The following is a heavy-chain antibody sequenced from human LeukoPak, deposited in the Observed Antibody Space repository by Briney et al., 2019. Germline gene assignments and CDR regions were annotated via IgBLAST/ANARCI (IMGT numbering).Heavy chain of an antibody. J-gene: IGHJ5*02. D-gene: IGHD1-26*01. Sequence: ASVKVSCKASGCTFTDYYIHWVRQAPGQGLEWMGWINPNSGGTNYAQKFQGRITMTRDTSISTAYMELSRLRSDDTAVYYCARVGATYSGDPWGQGTLVTVSS. V-gene: IGHV1-2*02. CDR2: INPNSGGT. CDR3: ARVGATYSGDP. CDR1: GCTFTDYY.